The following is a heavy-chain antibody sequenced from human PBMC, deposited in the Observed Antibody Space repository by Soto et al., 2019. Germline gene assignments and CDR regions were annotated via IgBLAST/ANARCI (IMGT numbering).Heavy chain of an antibody. CDR2: ISGYNGHT. J-gene: IGHJ4*02. D-gene: IGHD1-1*01. CDR1: GYTFSSYG. V-gene: IGHV1-18*04. CDR3: AMDGNWNHEPFDY. Sequence: QVQLVQSGVEVKKPGASVKVSCKASGYTFSSYGISWVRQSPGQGLAWMGWISGYNGHTNYDPKVQDRVTLTTDTVTSTAYLELRSLRSDDTAVYFCAMDGNWNHEPFDYWGQGTLVTVSS.